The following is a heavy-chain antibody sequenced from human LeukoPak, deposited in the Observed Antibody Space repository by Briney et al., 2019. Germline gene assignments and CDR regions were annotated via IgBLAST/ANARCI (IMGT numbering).Heavy chain of an antibody. CDR3: EGKATGQPEY. CDR2: IDSDGTNR. V-gene: IGHV3-74*01. Sequence: GGTLRLSCAASGFTFSRYWMHWVRQAPGKGLVWVSRIDSDGTNRYYADSVKGRFTISRDNAKNTVYLQINSLRDEDTAVYYCEGKATGQPEYWGQGSLVTLSS. D-gene: IGHD3-9*01. J-gene: IGHJ4*02. CDR1: GFTFSRYW.